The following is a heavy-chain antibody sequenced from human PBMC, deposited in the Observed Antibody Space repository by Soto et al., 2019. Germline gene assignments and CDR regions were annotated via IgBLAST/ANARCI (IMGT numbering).Heavy chain of an antibody. CDR1: GFTFSSYG. CDR3: AKDGDFWMNFGYYYMDV. J-gene: IGHJ6*03. CDR2: ISYDGSNK. Sequence: GGSLRLSCAASGFTFSSYGMHWVRQAPGKGLEWVAVISYDGSNKYYADSVKGRFTISRDNSKNTLYLQMNSLRAEDTAVYYCAKDGDFWMNFGYYYMDVWGKGTTVTVSS. V-gene: IGHV3-30*18. D-gene: IGHD3-3*01.